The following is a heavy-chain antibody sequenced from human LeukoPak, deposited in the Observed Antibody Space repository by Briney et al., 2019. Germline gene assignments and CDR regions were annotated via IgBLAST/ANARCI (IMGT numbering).Heavy chain of an antibody. CDR3: ARGTAGYCSGGSCQGWFDP. CDR2: IYYSGST. CDR1: GGSISSSSYY. V-gene: IGHV4-39*07. D-gene: IGHD2-15*01. Sequence: SETLSLTYTVSGGSISSSSYYWGWIRQPPGKGLEWIGSIYYSGSTYYNPSLKSRVTISVDTSKNQVSLKLSSVTAADTAVYYCARGTAGYCSGGSCQGWFDPWAREPWSPSPQ. J-gene: IGHJ5*02.